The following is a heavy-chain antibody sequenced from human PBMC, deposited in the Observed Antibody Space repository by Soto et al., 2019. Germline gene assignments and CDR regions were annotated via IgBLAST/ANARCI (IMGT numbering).Heavy chain of an antibody. CDR2: SRNKAKKYTT. CDR3: VRDNSHIIVTPFDL. D-gene: IGHD2-21*01. V-gene: IGHV3-72*01. CDR1: GFTFSDYY. J-gene: IGHJ4*02. Sequence: GGSLRLSCAGSGFTFSDYYMDWVRQAPGKGLEWVGRSRNKAKKYTTDYAASVKGRFTISRDDSRKSVFLQMNSLGVEDTAIYYCVRDNSHIIVTPFDLWGQGTLVTVSS.